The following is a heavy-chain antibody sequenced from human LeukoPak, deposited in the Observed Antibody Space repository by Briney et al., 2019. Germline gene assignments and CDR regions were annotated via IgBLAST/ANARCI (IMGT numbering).Heavy chain of an antibody. Sequence: GGSLRLSCAASGFTFSSYSMNWVRQAPGKGLEWVSYISSSSSTIYYADSVKGRFTISRDNAKNSLYLQMNSLRAEDTAVYYCARDKEYCSSTSCYYYYMDVWGKGTTVTVSS. V-gene: IGHV3-48*01. CDR2: ISSSSSTI. CDR1: GFTFSSYS. D-gene: IGHD2-2*01. J-gene: IGHJ6*03. CDR3: ARDKEYCSSTSCYYYYMDV.